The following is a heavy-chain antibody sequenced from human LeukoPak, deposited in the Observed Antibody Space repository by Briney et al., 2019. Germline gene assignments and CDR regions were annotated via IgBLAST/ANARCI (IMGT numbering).Heavy chain of an antibody. D-gene: IGHD1-1*01. CDR3: ARGRVSSSTWYSTYYYYFYMDV. CDR1: GVYITNGLYF. Sequence: PSETLSLTCTVSGVYITNGLYFWNWIRQPPGKGLEWIGYVDHTGSTNFNPSLNGRVSISRDTSKNLFSLRLRSVTAADTAVYFCARGRVSSSTWYSTYYYYFYMDVWGKGTTVTVSS. CDR2: VDHTGST. J-gene: IGHJ6*03. V-gene: IGHV4-61*03.